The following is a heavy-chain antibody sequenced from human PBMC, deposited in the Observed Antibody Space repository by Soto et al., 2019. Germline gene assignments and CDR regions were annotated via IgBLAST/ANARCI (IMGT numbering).Heavy chain of an antibody. Sequence: ASVKVSCKAPRDTFTSYQINWVRQAPGPRLEWMGVINPHGGSTVYAQKFKGRVTLTRDTCASKVYMEVSSLTSEDTAMYYCALSPGGNFGIIIEGTNCYAPWGQGPLGPVST. CDR1: RDTFTSYQ. CDR3: ALSPGGNFGIIIEGTNCYAP. V-gene: IGHV1-46*01. CDR2: INPHGGST. J-gene: IGHJ5*02. D-gene: IGHD3-10*01.